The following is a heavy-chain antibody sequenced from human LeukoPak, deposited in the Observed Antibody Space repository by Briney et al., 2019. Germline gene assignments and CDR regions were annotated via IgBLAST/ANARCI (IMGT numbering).Heavy chain of an antibody. D-gene: IGHD2-2*01. Sequence: AGSLRLSCAASGFTFSSYWMHWVRQAPGKGLVWVSRINSDGSSTSYADSVKGRFTISRDNAKNTLYLQMNSLRAEDTAVYYCASPYCSSTSCYGFFDYWGQGTLVTVSS. J-gene: IGHJ4*02. CDR1: GFTFSSYW. CDR3: ASPYCSSTSCYGFFDY. V-gene: IGHV3-74*01. CDR2: INSDGSST.